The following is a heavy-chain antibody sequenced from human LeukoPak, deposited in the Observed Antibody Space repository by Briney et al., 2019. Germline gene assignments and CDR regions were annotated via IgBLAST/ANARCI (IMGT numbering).Heavy chain of an antibody. D-gene: IGHD5/OR15-5a*01. CDR3: ARGYSSTTPFDY. J-gene: IGHJ4*02. CDR1: GFTFSSYW. V-gene: IGHV3-74*01. Sequence: GGSLRLSCAASGFTFSSYWMHWVRQAPGKGLVWVSRINSDGSSTSYADSVKGRFTISRDNAKNTLYLQMNSLRAEDTAEYYCARGYSSTTPFDYWGQGTLVTVSS. CDR2: INSDGSST.